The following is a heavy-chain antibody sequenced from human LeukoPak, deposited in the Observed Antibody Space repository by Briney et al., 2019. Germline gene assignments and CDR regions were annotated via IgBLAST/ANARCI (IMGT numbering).Heavy chain of an antibody. D-gene: IGHD3-9*01. J-gene: IGHJ4*02. CDR2: VHDSAGT. CDR1: GGSINKYY. V-gene: IGHV4-59*01. CDR3: AKGRKDFDTNLGPFDS. Sequence: SETLSLTCTVSGGSINKYYWSWIRQSSGKGLEWLGYVHDSAGTIYNPSLKSRVTISVGTSKTQFSLKVTSVTTADTAVYYCAKGRKDFDTNLGPFDSWGQGILLTVSS.